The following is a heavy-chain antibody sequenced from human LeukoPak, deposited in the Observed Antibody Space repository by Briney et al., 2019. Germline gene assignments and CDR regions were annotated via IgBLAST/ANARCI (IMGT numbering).Heavy chain of an antibody. Sequence: SETLSLTCTVSGSSISSYYWSWIRQPPGKRLEWIGYIYYSGSSNYNPSLKSSNYNPSLKSRVTISVDTSKNQFSLKLSSVTAADTAVYYCARLELASGYYYYWGQGTLVTVSS. D-gene: IGHD3-22*01. CDR1: GSSISSYY. CDR2: IYYSGSSNYNPSLKSS. CDR3: ARLELASGYYYY. J-gene: IGHJ4*02. V-gene: IGHV4-59*01.